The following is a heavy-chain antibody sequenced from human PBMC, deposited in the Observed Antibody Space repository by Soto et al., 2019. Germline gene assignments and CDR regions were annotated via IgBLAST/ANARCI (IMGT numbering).Heavy chain of an antibody. D-gene: IGHD3-9*01. Sequence: PSETLSLTCTVSGGSVSSSSSYWGWVRQPPGEGLEWIGSVHYSGSTNYNPSLKSRVTISVDTSKNQFSLKLSSVTAADTAVYYCARENILTGYYPENWFDSWGQGTLVTVSS. CDR2: VHYSGST. V-gene: IGHV4-39*07. CDR3: ARENILTGYYPENWFDS. J-gene: IGHJ5*01. CDR1: GGSVSSSSSY.